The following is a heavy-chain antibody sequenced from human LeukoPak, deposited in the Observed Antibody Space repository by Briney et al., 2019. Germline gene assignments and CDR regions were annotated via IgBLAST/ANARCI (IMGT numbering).Heavy chain of an antibody. CDR2: INTNTGNP. CDR1: GYTFIGFT. J-gene: IGHJ5*02. CDR3: ASSGWSKWDWFDP. V-gene: IGHV7-4-1*02. Sequence: ASVKVSCKASGYTFIGFTLNWVRQAPGQGLEWMGWINTNTGNPTYAQGFTGRFVFSLDTSVSTAYLQISSLKAEDTAVYYCASSGWSKWDWFDPWGQGTLVTVSS. D-gene: IGHD6-19*01.